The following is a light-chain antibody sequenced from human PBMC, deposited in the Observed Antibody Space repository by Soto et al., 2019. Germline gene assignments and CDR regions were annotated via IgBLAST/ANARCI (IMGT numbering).Light chain of an antibody. CDR2: HAS. J-gene: IGKJ5*01. CDR3: QQLNSFPIT. Sequence: DIQMTQSPSPLPASVGDRVTITCRASQSISNWLAWYQQKPGTAPKVLIYHASNLQSGVPSRFSGSGSGTECTLTITSLQPEDVATYYCQQLNSFPITFGQGTRLEIK. V-gene: IGKV1-5*01. CDR1: QSISNW.